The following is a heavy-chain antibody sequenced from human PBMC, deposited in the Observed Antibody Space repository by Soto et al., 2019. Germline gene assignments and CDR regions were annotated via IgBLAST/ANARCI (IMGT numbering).Heavy chain of an antibody. V-gene: IGHV3-21*01. CDR3: ARDRAVAGLYYYYYCMDV. J-gene: IGHJ6*02. CDR2: ISSSSSYI. Sequence: EVQLVESGGGLVKPGGSLRLSCAASGFTFSSYSMNWVRQAPGKGLEWVSSISSSSSYIYYADSVKGRFTISRDNAKNSLYLQMNSLRAEDTAVYYCARDRAVAGLYYYYYCMDVWGQGTTVTVSS. D-gene: IGHD6-19*01. CDR1: GFTFSSYS.